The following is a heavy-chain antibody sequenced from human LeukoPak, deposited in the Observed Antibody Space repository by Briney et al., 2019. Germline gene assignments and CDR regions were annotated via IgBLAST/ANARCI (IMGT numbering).Heavy chain of an antibody. V-gene: IGHV4-30-4*07. Sequence: SETLSLTCAVSGGSISSGGYSWSWIRQPPGKGLEWIGYIYYSGSTYYNPSLKSRVTISVDTSKNQFSLKLSSVTAADTAVYYCARYYYDSSGQGGWFDYWGQGTLVTVSS. J-gene: IGHJ4*02. CDR3: ARYYYDSSGQGGWFDY. CDR1: GGSISSGGYS. CDR2: IYYSGST. D-gene: IGHD3-22*01.